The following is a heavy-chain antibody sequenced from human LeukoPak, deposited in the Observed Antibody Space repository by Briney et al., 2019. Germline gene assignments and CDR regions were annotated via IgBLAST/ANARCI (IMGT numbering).Heavy chain of an antibody. D-gene: IGHD6-13*01. CDR1: GFTFSSYG. CDR3: AKDSLPSRYSRSPIDY. J-gene: IGHJ4*02. V-gene: IGHV3-23*01. CDR2: IRASGAGT. Sequence: GGSLRLSCAASGFTFSSYGMHWVRQAPGEGLEWVSAIRASGAGTYYADSVRGRFILSRDNSKNTLYLQMNSLRAEDTAVYYCAKDSLPSRYSRSPIDYWGQGTLVTVSS.